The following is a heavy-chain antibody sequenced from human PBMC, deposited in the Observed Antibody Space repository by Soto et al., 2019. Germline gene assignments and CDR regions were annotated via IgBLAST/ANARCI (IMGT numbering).Heavy chain of an antibody. Sequence: QVQLVESGGGAVQPGESLRLSCVASGFDFTYYAMHWVRQAPGKGLESVAVMSSDGSKIHHTDSVKGRFTISRDNSKNTLYLQMNSLRKEDXXXXXXXXXXGVGGTLGLFDYWGQGTLVSVSS. CDR2: MSSDGSKI. CDR1: GFDFTYYA. J-gene: IGHJ4*02. V-gene: IGHV3-30*03. D-gene: IGHD1-26*01. CDR3: XXXXGVGGTLGLFDY.